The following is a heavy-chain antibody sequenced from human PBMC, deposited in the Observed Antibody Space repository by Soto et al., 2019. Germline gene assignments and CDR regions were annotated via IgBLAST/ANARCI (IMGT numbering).Heavy chain of an antibody. V-gene: IGHV3-23*01. CDR3: ATEGAKTTWNFDY. J-gene: IGHJ4*02. D-gene: IGHD1-1*01. CDR1: GVTFGSCG. CDR2: VSPHGANT. Sequence: EVQLLESGGDLVQPGGSLRLSCVASGVTFGSCGLNWVRQAPGKGLEWVAGVSPHGANTYYADSVRGRFIISRDDYRNTVSMYMNSLRGDDSAVYYCATEGAKTTWNFDYWGQGTLVTVSS.